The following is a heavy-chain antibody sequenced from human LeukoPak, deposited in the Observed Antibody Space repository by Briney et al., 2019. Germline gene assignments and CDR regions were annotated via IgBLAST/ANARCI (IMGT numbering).Heavy chain of an antibody. CDR1: GGSISSSSYY. CDR3: ARWKATARAFDI. Sequence: SETLSLTCTVSGGSISSSSYYWGWIRQPPGKGLEWIGSIYYSGSTYYNPSLKSRVTTSVDTSKNQFSLKLSSVTAADTAVYYCARWKATARAFDIWGQGTMVTVSS. V-gene: IGHV4-39*01. J-gene: IGHJ3*02. CDR2: IYYSGST. D-gene: IGHD5-12*01.